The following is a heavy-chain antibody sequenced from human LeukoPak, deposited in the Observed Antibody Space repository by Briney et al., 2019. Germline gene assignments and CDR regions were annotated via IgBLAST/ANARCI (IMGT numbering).Heavy chain of an antibody. CDR1: GFTFSSYS. D-gene: IGHD5-24*01. J-gene: IGHJ6*02. V-gene: IGHV3-48*04. CDR3: AGYKDYYYGVDV. CDR2: ISSSSSTI. Sequence: PGGSLRLSCAASGFTFSSYSMNWVRRAPGKGLEWVSYISSSSSTIYYADSVKGRFTISRDNAKNSLYLQMNSLRAEDTAVYYCAGYKDYYYGVDVWGQGTTVTVSS.